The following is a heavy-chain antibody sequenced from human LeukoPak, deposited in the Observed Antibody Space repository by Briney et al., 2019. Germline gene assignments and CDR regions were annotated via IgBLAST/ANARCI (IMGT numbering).Heavy chain of an antibody. D-gene: IGHD3-3*01. Sequence: ASVKVFCKASGYTFTSYDINWVRQATGQGLEWMGWMNPNSGNTGYAQKFQGRVTMTRNTSISTAYMELSSLRSEDTAVYYCARVEKKRQRSTIFGVVSSLDYYYYYMDVWGKGTTVTVSS. CDR3: ARVEKKRQRSTIFGVVSSLDYYYYYMDV. CDR1: GYTFTSYD. J-gene: IGHJ6*03. CDR2: MNPNSGNT. V-gene: IGHV1-8*01.